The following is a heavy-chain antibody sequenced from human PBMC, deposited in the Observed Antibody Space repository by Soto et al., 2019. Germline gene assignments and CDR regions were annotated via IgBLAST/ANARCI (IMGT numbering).Heavy chain of an antibody. CDR3: ATVAEIVVGGADTPYYYYCMDV. Sequence: SVKVSYKASGGTFSSYASSGVRQAPGRGLEWMGGIIPIFGTANYAQKFQGRVTITVDEYTSTAYMELSSLRSEDTAGRYCATVAEIVVGGADTPYYYYCMDVWGQGTMVTVSS. CDR1: GGTFSSYA. V-gene: IGHV1-69*13. J-gene: IGHJ6*02. CDR2: IIPIFGTA. D-gene: IGHD2-15*01.